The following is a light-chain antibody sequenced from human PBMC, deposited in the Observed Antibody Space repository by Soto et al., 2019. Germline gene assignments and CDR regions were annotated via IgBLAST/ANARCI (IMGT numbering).Light chain of an antibody. Sequence: QSVLTQPASVTGSPGQTITISCTGTSSDDGGYNYVSWYQQHPGKAPKLMIYEVSNRPSGVSNRFSGSKSGNTASLTISGLQAEDEADYYCSSYTSSSTLGYVFGTGTKVTVL. CDR2: EVS. J-gene: IGLJ1*01. CDR3: SSYTSSSTLGYV. V-gene: IGLV2-14*01. CDR1: SSDDGGYNY.